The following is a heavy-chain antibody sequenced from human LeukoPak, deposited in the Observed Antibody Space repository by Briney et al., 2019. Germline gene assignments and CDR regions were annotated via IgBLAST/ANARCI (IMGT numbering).Heavy chain of an antibody. CDR2: IKQDGSEK. CDR3: ARDPRYSSGWYFY. J-gene: IGHJ4*02. D-gene: IGHD6-19*01. Sequence: GGSLRLSCAASGFTFSSYWMSWVRQAPGKGLEWVANIKQDGSEKYYVDSVKGRFTISRDNAKNSLYLQMNSLRAEDTAVYYCARDPRYSSGWYFYWGQGTLVTVSS. CDR1: GFTFSSYW. V-gene: IGHV3-7*01.